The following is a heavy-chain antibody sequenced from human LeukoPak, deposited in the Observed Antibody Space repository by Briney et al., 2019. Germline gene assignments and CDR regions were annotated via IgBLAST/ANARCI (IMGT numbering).Heavy chain of an antibody. J-gene: IGHJ4*02. CDR3: ARVRTTVTTDYYFDY. V-gene: IGHV1-69*05. D-gene: IGHD4-17*01. CDR1: GGTFGSYA. Sequence: GASVKVSCKASGGTFGSYAISWVRQAPGQGLEWMGGIIPIFGTANYAQKFQGRVTITTDESASTAYMELSSLRSEDTAVYYCARVRTTVTTDYYFDYWGQGTLVTVSS. CDR2: IIPIFGTA.